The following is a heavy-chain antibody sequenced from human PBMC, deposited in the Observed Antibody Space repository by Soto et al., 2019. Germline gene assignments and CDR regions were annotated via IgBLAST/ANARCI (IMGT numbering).Heavy chain of an antibody. Sequence: GGSLRLSCAASGFTFSSYWMSWVRQAPGKGLEWVANIKQDGSEKYYVDSVKGRFTISRDNAKNSLYLQMNSLRAEDTAVYYCAREKAGYCSGGSCSPGFGMDVWGQGTTVTVSS. V-gene: IGHV3-7*05. CDR2: IKQDGSEK. D-gene: IGHD2-15*01. CDR3: AREKAGYCSGGSCSPGFGMDV. CDR1: GFTFSSYW. J-gene: IGHJ6*02.